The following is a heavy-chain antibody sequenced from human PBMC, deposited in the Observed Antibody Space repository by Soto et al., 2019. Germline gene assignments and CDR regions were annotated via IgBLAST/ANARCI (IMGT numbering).Heavy chain of an antibody. CDR2: ISTSSSFI. D-gene: IGHD2-2*01. J-gene: IGHJ6*02. CDR3: ARENKDVNKSTSISSCFHGLDD. V-gene: IGHV3-21*01. Sequence: PGGSLTLSCEVSGFTFRSHSMNWVRQAPGRGLEWVASISTSSSFIYYGDSVRGRFIISRDNAKNSLDLQMDSLRVEDTAVYYCARENKDVNKSTSISSCFHGLDDWGQGISVTVSS. CDR1: GFTFRSHS.